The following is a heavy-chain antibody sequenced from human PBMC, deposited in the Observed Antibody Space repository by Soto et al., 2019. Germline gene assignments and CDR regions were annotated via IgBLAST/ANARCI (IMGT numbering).Heavy chain of an antibody. CDR3: ATSYGSGYRAFDY. Sequence: QVQLVQSGAEVKRPGSSVKVSCKASGDTFAFYSINWVRQAPGLGLEWMGRINPILSMSNYAQRFQGRVTMNADKTTSTAYMVLNSLRYEDTAMYYCATSYGSGYRAFDYWGQGALVTVSS. V-gene: IGHV1-69*02. J-gene: IGHJ4*02. CDR1: GDTFAFYS. CDR2: INPILSMS. D-gene: IGHD3-10*01.